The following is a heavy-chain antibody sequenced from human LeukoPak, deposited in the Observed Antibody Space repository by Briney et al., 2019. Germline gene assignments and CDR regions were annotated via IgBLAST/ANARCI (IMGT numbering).Heavy chain of an antibody. V-gene: IGHV1-2*02. CDR3: ARGIANDVWAFDI. CDR1: GFTFTAYY. J-gene: IGHJ3*02. CDR2: INPNSGGT. D-gene: IGHD1-1*01. Sequence: GASVKVFCKASGFTFTAYYMHWVRQAPGQGLEWMGWINPNSGGTNYAQKFQGRVTMTRDTSISTAYMELSRLRSDDTAVYYCARGIANDVWAFDIWGQGTMVTVSS.